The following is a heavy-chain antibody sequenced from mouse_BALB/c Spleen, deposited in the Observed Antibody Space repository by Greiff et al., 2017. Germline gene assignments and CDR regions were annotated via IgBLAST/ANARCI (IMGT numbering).Heavy chain of an antibody. J-gene: IGHJ4*01. D-gene: IGHD1-2*01. CDR2: INSNGGST. CDR1: GFTFTSYG. V-gene: IGHV5-6-3*01. Sequence: EVHLEESGAGLVQPGGSLSLTCAVSGFTFTSYGMSWVRQTPDKKLELVATINSNGGSTYYTASVKGRLTISRDTAKNTLYLQMSSLTSEDTAMYYCARESHYYGYDYAMDYWGQGTSVTVSA. CDR3: ARESHYYGYDYAMDY.